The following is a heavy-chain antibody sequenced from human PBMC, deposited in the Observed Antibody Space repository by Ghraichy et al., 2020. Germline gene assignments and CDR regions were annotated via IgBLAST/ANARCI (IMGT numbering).Heavy chain of an antibody. D-gene: IGHD4-17*01. CDR2: IKSKTDGGTT. V-gene: IGHV3-15*07. CDR1: GFTFSDAW. J-gene: IGHJ4*02. CDR3: ITGGNDSGRGAY. Sequence: GESLNISCAASGFTFSDAWMNWVRQAPGQGLEWVGRIKSKTDGGTTDYTAPVKGRFTISRDDSKSTLFLLMNSLKTEDTAVYYCITGGNDSGRGAYWGQGTLVTVSS.